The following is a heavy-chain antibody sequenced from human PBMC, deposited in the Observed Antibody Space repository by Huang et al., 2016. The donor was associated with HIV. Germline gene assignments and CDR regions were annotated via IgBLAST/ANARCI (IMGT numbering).Heavy chain of an antibody. V-gene: IGHV3-7*01. D-gene: IGHD1-7*01. CDR2: IKQDESEK. J-gene: IGHJ6*02. CDR1: TFTFGAYW. Sequence: VESGGRSVQPGGSIKLSCLGSTFTFGAYWMRWVRQPPGKGLEWVANIKQDESEKYYVDAVKGRFNISRDNARKVLFLEMDDLRVEDTAIYFCATKTAGMDIWGQGTTVTVSS. CDR3: ATKTAGMDI.